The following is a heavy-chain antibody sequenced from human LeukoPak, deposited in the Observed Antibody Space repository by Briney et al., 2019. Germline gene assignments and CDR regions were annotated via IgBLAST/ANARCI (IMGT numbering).Heavy chain of an antibody. CDR1: AFTFSSYS. D-gene: IGHD6-13*01. CDR2: ISSSSSYI. Sequence: GGSLRLSCAASAFTFSSYSMNWVRQAPGKGLEWDSSISSSSSYIYYADSVKGRFTISRDNAKNSLYLQMNSLRAEDTAVYYCARGAAGSYSGIDYWGQGTLVTVSS. CDR3: ARGAAGSYSGIDY. J-gene: IGHJ4*02. V-gene: IGHV3-21*01.